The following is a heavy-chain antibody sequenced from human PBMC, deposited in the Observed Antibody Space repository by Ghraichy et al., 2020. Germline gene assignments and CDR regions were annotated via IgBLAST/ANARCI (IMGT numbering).Heavy chain of an antibody. CDR1: GFTFSNYG. CDR2: IRNDGRNK. J-gene: IGHJ4*02. Sequence: GSLRLSCAASGFTFSNYGMHWVRQAPGKGLEWVAFIRNDGRNKYYVDSVKGRFTISRDNSKNTLYLQMNSLRTEDTAMYYCAKDKHCSGGRCYPDYWGQGTLVTVSS. V-gene: IGHV3-30*02. CDR3: AKDKHCSGGRCYPDY. D-gene: IGHD2-15*01.